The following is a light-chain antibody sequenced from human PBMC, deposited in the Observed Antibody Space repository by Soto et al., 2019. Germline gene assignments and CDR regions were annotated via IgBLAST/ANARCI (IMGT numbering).Light chain of an antibody. CDR2: GAS. Sequence: VMTQSPATLSMSPGERATLSCRASQSVSSSLAWYQQNPGQAPRLLIYGASTRATGIPARFSGSGSGTDFTLTISSLEPEDFAVYYCQQRSNWPPITFGQGTRLEIK. V-gene: IGKV3-15*01. CDR1: QSVSSS. CDR3: QQRSNWPPIT. J-gene: IGKJ5*01.